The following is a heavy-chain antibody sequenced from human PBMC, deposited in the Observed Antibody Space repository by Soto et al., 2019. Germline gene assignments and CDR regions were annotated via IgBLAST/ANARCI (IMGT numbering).Heavy chain of an antibody. Sequence: GGSLRLSCAASGFAFSTYGMHWVRQAPGKGLEWVAATSSDESIKTYSDSAKGRFTISRDNSRNTLYLQMNSLRDEDTAVYYCARHIGVWPGSYVDYWGQGTLVTVSS. V-gene: IGHV3-30*03. D-gene: IGHD2-21*01. CDR1: GFAFSTYG. CDR2: TSSDESIK. CDR3: ARHIGVWPGSYVDY. J-gene: IGHJ4*02.